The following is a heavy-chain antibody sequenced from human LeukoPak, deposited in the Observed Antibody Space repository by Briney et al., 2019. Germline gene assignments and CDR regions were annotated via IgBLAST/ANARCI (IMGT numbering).Heavy chain of an antibody. D-gene: IGHD4-17*01. V-gene: IGHV3-21*01. Sequence: GGSLRLSCAASGSTFSSYSMNWIRQAPGKGLEWVSSISSSTSYIYYADSVKGRFTISKDNAKNSLYLQMNSLRAEDTAVYYCARAGGSTVSHSDYWGQGTLVTVSS. J-gene: IGHJ4*02. CDR2: ISSSTSYI. CDR1: GSTFSSYS. CDR3: ARAGGSTVSHSDY.